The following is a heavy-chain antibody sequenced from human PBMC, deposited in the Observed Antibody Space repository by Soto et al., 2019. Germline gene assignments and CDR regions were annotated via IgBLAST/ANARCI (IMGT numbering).Heavy chain of an antibody. CDR2: ISYDGSNK. CDR1: GFTFSSYG. D-gene: IGHD2-2*01. CDR3: AKDSPPQFIVVVPAAHFDY. Sequence: QVQLVESGRGVVQPGRSLRLSCAASGFTFSSYGMHWVRQAPGKGLEWVAVISYDGSNKYYADSVKGRFTISRDNSKNTLYLQMNSLRAEDTAVYYCAKDSPPQFIVVVPAAHFDYWGQGTLVTVSS. J-gene: IGHJ4*02. V-gene: IGHV3-30*18.